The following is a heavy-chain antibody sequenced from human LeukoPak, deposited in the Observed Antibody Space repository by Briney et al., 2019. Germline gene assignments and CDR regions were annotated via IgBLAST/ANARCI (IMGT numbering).Heavy chain of an antibody. V-gene: IGHV1-69*04. CDR2: IIPILGIA. J-gene: IGHJ4*02. Sequence: SVKVSCKASGGTFSSYAISWVRQAPGQGLEWMGRIIPILGIANYAQKFQGRVTITADKSTSTAYMELSSLRSEDTAVYYCAGEAGYSYGRPFDYWGQGTLVTVSS. D-gene: IGHD5-18*01. CDR1: GGTFSSYA. CDR3: AGEAGYSYGRPFDY.